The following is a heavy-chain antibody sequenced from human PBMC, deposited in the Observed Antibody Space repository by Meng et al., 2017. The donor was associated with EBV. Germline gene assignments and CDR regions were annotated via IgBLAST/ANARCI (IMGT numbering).Heavy chain of an antibody. CDR1: GGSFRSDA. CDR3: ASESGRGFTPDY. D-gene: IGHD3-10*01. Sequence: QVMVPQSGAEGSMLGSSVTADVRTSGGSFRSDAVSWVRQAPGQGLEWMGGLIPMSGAPHYAQKFQDRVTIIADESTSTHSMELNNLRFEDTAMYYCASESGRGFTPDYWGQGTLVTVSS. CDR2: LIPMSGAP. V-gene: IGHV1-69*01. J-gene: IGHJ4*02.